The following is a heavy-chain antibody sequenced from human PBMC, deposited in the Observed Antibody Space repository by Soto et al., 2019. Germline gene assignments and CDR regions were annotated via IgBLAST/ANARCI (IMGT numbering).Heavy chain of an antibody. V-gene: IGHV3-66*01. CDR2: IYSGGST. CDR3: ARKAELDY. J-gene: IGHJ4*02. Sequence: EVQLVESGGGLFQAGGSLRLSCAASGFTVSSNYMSWVRQAPGKGLEWVLIIYSGGSTYYADSVKGRFTISRDNSKNTLYLQMNSLRVEDTAVYYCARKAELDYWGQGTLVTISS. CDR1: GFTVSSNY. D-gene: IGHD2-15*01.